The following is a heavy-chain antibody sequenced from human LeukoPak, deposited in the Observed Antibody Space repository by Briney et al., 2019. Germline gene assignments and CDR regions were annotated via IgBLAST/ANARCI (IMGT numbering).Heavy chain of an antibody. CDR2: TYYRSKWYN. V-gene: IGHV6-1*01. CDR1: GDSVSSNSAA. Sequence: SQTLSLTCAISGDSVSSNSAAWNWVRQSPSRGLEWLGRTYYRSKWYNDYAVSVKSRITINPDTSKNQFSLQLNSVTPEDTAVYYCAREVVVPAAIRGSLFDPWGQGTLVTVSS. D-gene: IGHD2-2*02. J-gene: IGHJ5*02. CDR3: AREVVVPAAIRGSLFDP.